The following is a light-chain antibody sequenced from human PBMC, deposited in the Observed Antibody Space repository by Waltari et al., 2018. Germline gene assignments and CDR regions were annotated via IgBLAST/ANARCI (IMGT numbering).Light chain of an antibody. V-gene: IGKV1-5*01. CDR1: QSISSW. J-gene: IGKJ2*01. CDR3: QQYNSYSFPYT. CDR2: AAS. Sequence: DIQMTQSPSTLSASVGDRVTITCRASQSISSWLAWYQQKPGKAPKPLIYAASSLESGVPSRFRGSGSGTEFTLTISSLQPDDFATYYCQQYNSYSFPYTFGQGTKLEIK.